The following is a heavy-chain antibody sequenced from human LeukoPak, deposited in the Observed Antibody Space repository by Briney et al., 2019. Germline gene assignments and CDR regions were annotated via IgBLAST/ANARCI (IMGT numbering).Heavy chain of an antibody. V-gene: IGHV3-30*03. CDR2: ISYDGSNK. Sequence: PGRSLRLSCAASGFTFSSYGMHWVRQAPGKGLEWVAVISYDGSNKYYADSVKGRFTISRDNSKNTLYLQMNSLRAEDTAVYYCARMGWYYFDYWGQGTLVTVSS. CDR3: ARMGWYYFDY. J-gene: IGHJ4*02. CDR1: GFTFSSYG. D-gene: IGHD3-3*01.